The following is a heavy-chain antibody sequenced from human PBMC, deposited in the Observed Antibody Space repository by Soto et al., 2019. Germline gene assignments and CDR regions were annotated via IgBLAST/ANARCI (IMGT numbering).Heavy chain of an antibody. D-gene: IGHD3-10*01. CDR3: ASDNGFGESDV. V-gene: IGHV1-18*01. CDR1: GYSFTSYG. Sequence: QVQLVQSGAEVKKPGASVKVSCKASGYSFTSYGISWVRQAPGQGLEWMGWISAYNGNTNYAQKLQGRVTMTTDTSTSPDYMELRSLRSDDTAVYYCASDNGFGESDVWGQGTTVTVSS. CDR2: ISAYNGNT. J-gene: IGHJ6*02.